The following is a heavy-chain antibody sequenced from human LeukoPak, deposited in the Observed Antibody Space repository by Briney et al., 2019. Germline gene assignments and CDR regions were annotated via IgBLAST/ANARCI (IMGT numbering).Heavy chain of an antibody. CDR1: GFTFDDYA. J-gene: IGHJ3*02. CDR3: AKDPWNDGRIRAFDI. CDR2: ISWNSGSI. V-gene: IGHV3-9*01. D-gene: IGHD1-1*01. Sequence: GGSLRLSCAASGFTFDDYAMHWVRQAPGKGLEWVSGISWNSGSIGYADSVKGRFTISRDKAKNSLYLQMNSLRAEDTALYYCAKDPWNDGRIRAFDIWGQGTMVTVSS.